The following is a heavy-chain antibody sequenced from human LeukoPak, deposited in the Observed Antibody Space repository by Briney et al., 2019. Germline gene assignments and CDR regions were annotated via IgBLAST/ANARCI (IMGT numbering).Heavy chain of an antibody. D-gene: IGHD3-22*01. CDR1: GGSISSYY. V-gene: IGHV4-59*01. Sequence: KPSETLSLTCTVSGGSISSYYWSWIRQPPGKGLEWIGYIYYSGSTNYNPSLKSRVTMSVDTSKNQFSLKLSSVTAADTAVYYCAGHYYVGGVYSPFDYGGRGTLVTVSS. J-gene: IGHJ4*02. CDR3: AGHYYVGGVYSPFDY. CDR2: IYYSGST.